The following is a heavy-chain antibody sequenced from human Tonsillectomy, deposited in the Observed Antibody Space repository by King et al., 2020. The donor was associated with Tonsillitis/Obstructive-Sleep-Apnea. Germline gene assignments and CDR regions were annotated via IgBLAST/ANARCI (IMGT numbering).Heavy chain of an antibody. Sequence: VQLQESGPGLVKPSETLSLTCTVSGGSISSYYWSWIRQPPGKGLECIGYIHYSGGTNYNPSLKSRVTISVDTSKNQFSLKLSSVTAADTAVYFCAREGAVMNAFDIWGQGTMVTVSS. CDR2: IHYSGGT. V-gene: IGHV4-59*01. CDR3: AREGAVMNAFDI. J-gene: IGHJ3*02. CDR1: GGSISSYY. D-gene: IGHD2-8*01.